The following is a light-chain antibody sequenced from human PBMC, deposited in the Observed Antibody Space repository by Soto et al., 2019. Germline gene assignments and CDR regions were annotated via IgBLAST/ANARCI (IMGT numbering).Light chain of an antibody. CDR2: KAS. Sequence: DIQMTQSPSTLSASVGDRVTITCRASQSISSWLAWYQQKPGKAPKLLIYKASTLKSGVPSRFSGSGSGTEFTLTISSLQPDEFAPYDCQHYNSYSEAFGQGTKVDIK. CDR1: QSISSW. J-gene: IGKJ1*01. CDR3: QHYNSYSEA. V-gene: IGKV1-5*03.